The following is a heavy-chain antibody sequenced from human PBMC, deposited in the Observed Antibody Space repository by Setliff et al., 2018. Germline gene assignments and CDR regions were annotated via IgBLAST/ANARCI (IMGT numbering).Heavy chain of an antibody. V-gene: IGHV3-21*01. CDR3: ASDPSYASSLYYYLEV. CDR2: ISDSSFHI. D-gene: IGHD6-13*01. J-gene: IGHJ6*03. CDR1: GLPFSISS. Sequence: GGSLRLSCAASGLPFSISSMHWVRQAPGKGLEWVSSISDSSFHIYYGDSVRGRFTISRDNAKNSLYLQMNSLRGDDAAVYYCASDPSYASSLYYYLEVWGKGTTVTVSS.